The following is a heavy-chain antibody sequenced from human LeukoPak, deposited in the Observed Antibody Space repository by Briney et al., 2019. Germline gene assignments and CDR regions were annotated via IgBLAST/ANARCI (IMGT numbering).Heavy chain of an antibody. Sequence: GGSLRLSCAASGFTFSSYSMNWVRQAPGKGLEWVSSISSSSSYIYYADSVKGRFTISRDNAKNSLYLQMNSLRAEDTAVYYCASIPPKNIVVVPAAIRYYYYYMDVWGKGTTVTVSS. CDR1: GFTFSSYS. J-gene: IGHJ6*03. CDR2: ISSSSSYI. D-gene: IGHD2-2*01. CDR3: ASIPPKNIVVVPAAIRYYYYYMDV. V-gene: IGHV3-21*01.